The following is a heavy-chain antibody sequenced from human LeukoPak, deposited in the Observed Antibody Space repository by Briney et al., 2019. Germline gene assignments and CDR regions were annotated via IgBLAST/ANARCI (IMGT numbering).Heavy chain of an antibody. CDR1: GFDFHTFE. Sequence: GGSLRLSCAASGFDFHTFEVNWVRQAPGKGLEWVSRIGSSGRTTYYADSVKGRFTISRDDANNSLYLQMNSLGAEDTAVYYCARADCSSASCFAVFDHWGQGALVTVSS. CDR3: ARADCSSASCFAVFDH. CDR2: IGSSGRTT. J-gene: IGHJ4*02. D-gene: IGHD2-2*01. V-gene: IGHV3-48*03.